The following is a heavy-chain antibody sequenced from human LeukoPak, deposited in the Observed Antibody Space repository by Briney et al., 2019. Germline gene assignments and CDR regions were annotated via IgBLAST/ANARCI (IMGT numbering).Heavy chain of an antibody. CDR1: GYTFTSYA. J-gene: IGHJ6*02. D-gene: IGHD6-19*01. CDR3: ARDGREQWLVPGYYYGMDV. Sequence: ASVKVSCKASGYTFTSYAMHWVRQAPGQRLEWMGWINAGNGNTKYSQKFQGRVTITRDTSASTAYMELSSLRSEDTAVYYCARDGREQWLVPGYYYGMDVWGQGTTVTVS. V-gene: IGHV1-3*01. CDR2: INAGNGNT.